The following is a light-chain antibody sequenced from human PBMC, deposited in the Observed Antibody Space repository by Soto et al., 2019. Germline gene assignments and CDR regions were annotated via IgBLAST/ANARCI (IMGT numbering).Light chain of an antibody. Sequence: EFVMTQSPGTLSLSPGERATLSCRASQSVTNNYLAWYQQKPGQAPRLLIHGVSSRAAGIPDRFSGSGSGTHFTLTISRLEPEDFAVYYCQQYGGSPLVTFGPGTKVDIK. CDR3: QQYGGSPLVT. CDR2: GVS. CDR1: QSVTNNY. J-gene: IGKJ3*01. V-gene: IGKV3-20*01.